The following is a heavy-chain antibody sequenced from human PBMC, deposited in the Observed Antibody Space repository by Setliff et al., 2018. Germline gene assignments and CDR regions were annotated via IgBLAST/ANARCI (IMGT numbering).Heavy chain of an antibody. D-gene: IGHD2-15*01. CDR3: VCFSWRGCSGDTCYSGDDSFDM. CDR2: IRYDGSNK. Sequence: PGGSLRLSCAASGFTFSSYAMSWVRQAPGKGLEWVAFIRYDGSNKYYADSVKGRFTISRDNGKNSLYLQMNSLRAKDTAIYYCVCFSWRGCSGDTCYSGDDSFDMWGQGTVVTVSS. J-gene: IGHJ3*02. CDR1: GFTFSSYA. V-gene: IGHV3-30*02.